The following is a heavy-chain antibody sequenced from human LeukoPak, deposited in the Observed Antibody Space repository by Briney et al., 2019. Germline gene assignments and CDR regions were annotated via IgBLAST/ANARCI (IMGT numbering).Heavy chain of an antibody. Sequence: SVKVSCKASGGTFSNLGISWVRQAPGQGLEWMGGIIPIFRTANYAQKFQGRVTITADESTSTAYMELSGLRSEDTALYYCARDPPDHWGQGTLVTVSS. CDR1: GGTFSNLG. CDR2: IIPIFRTA. CDR3: ARDPPDH. J-gene: IGHJ5*02. V-gene: IGHV1-69*01.